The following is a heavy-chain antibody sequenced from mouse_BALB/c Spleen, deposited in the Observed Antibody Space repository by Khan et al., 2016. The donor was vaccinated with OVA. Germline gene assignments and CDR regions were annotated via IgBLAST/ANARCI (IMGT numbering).Heavy chain of an antibody. J-gene: IGHJ2*01. CDR3: ARIYRSDFDY. D-gene: IGHD1-1*01. Sequence: VQLQQSGPELVKPGASVKISCKASGYSFTGYFMNWVMQSHGKSLEWIGRINPHIGKTFYNQKFKDKATLTVDESSSTAHMELRSLASEDSAVYYWARIYRSDFDYWGQGTTLTVSS. V-gene: IGHV1-20*02. CDR1: GYSFTGYF. CDR2: INPHIGKT.